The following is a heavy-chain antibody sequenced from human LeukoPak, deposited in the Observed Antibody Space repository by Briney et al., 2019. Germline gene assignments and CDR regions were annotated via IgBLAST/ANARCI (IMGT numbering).Heavy chain of an antibody. V-gene: IGHV4-59*01. Sequence: SETLSLTCTVSGGSISSYYWTWIRQPPGKGLEWIGYIYYSGSTNYNPSLKSRVTISVDTSKNQFSLKRSSVTAADTAVYYCARDQSDYDILTGYENWFDPWGQGTLVTVSS. CDR2: IYYSGST. CDR3: ARDQSDYDILTGYENWFDP. D-gene: IGHD3-9*01. CDR1: GGSISSYY. J-gene: IGHJ5*02.